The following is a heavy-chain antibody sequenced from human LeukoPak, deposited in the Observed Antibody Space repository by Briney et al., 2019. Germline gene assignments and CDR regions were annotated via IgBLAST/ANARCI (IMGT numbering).Heavy chain of an antibody. CDR3: ARGRGKNSYGMDV. D-gene: IGHD3-16*01. J-gene: IGHJ6*02. CDR1: GVSFSGYY. Sequence: SETLSLTCDVYGVSFSGYYWSWIRQPPGKGLEWIGEINHSGSTNYNPSLKSRVTISVDTSKNQFSLKLSSVTAADTAVYYCARGRGKNSYGMDVWGQGTTVTVSS. CDR2: INHSGST. V-gene: IGHV4-34*01.